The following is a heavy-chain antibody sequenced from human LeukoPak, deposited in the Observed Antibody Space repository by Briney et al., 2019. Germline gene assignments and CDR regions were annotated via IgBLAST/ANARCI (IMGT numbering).Heavy chain of an antibody. D-gene: IGHD2-15*01. CDR1: GGTFSSYA. V-gene: IGHV1-69*05. J-gene: IGHJ4*02. CDR3: ARGLMEGYCSGGSCHSPYFDY. CDR2: IIPIFGTA. Sequence: SVKVSCKASGGTFSSYAISWVRQAPGQGLEWMGGIIPIFGTANYAQKFQGRVTITTDESTSTAYMELSSLRSEDTAVYYCARGLMEGYCSGGSCHSPYFDYWGQGTLVTVSS.